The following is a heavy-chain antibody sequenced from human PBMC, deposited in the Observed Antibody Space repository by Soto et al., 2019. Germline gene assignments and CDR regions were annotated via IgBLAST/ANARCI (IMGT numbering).Heavy chain of an antibody. CDR3: ATKPNGLYYFDY. D-gene: IGHD2-8*01. V-gene: IGHV4-31*03. CDR1: GGSISSAGYY. CDR2: IYSSGVT. Sequence: QVQLQESGPGLVQPSQTLSLTCTVSGGSISSAGYYWSWIRQHPGKGLEWIGYIYSSGVTYYDPSLTGRVTMSVDMSKNQFSLRLSSVTAADTAVYYCATKPNGLYYFDYWGQGALVTVSS. J-gene: IGHJ4*02.